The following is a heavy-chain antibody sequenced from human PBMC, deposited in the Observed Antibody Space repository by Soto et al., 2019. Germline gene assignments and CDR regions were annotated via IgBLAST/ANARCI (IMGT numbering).Heavy chain of an antibody. CDR2: IYYSGST. D-gene: IGHD6-19*01. Sequence: PSETLSLTCTVSGGSISSYYWSWIRQPPGKGLEWIGYIYYSGSTNYNPSLKSRVTISVDTSKNQFSLKLSSVTAADTAVYYCARHIVSGWWRGIFDYWGQGTLVTVS. V-gene: IGHV4-59*08. J-gene: IGHJ4*02. CDR3: ARHIVSGWWRGIFDY. CDR1: GGSISSYY.